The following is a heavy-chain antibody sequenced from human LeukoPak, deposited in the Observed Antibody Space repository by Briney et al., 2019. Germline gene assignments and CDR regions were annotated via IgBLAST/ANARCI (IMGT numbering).Heavy chain of an antibody. CDR1: GGSISSGSYY. V-gene: IGHV4-61*02. CDR3: ARVDYYDSSGHFDY. D-gene: IGHD3-22*01. Sequence: PSETLSLTCTVSGGSISSGSYYWSWIRQPAGKGLEWIGRIYTSGSTNYNPSLKSRVTISVDTSKNQFSLKLSSVTAADTAVYYCARVDYYDSSGHFDYWAREPWSPSPQ. CDR2: IYTSGST. J-gene: IGHJ4*02.